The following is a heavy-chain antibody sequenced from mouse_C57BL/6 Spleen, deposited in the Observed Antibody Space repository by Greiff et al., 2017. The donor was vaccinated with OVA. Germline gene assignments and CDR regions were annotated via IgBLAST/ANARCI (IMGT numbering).Heavy chain of an antibody. J-gene: IGHJ2*01. D-gene: IGHD3-3*01. V-gene: IGHV7-3*01. CDR3: ARYKELGYYYY. Sequence: EVKLVESGGGLVQPGGSLSLPCAASGFTFTDYNMSWVRQPPGKALEWLGFLRNKANGYTTECSASVKGRFTISRDNSQSILYLQMNALRAEDSATYNCARYKELGYYYYWGQGTTLTVSS. CDR1: GFTFTDYN. CDR2: LRNKANGYTT.